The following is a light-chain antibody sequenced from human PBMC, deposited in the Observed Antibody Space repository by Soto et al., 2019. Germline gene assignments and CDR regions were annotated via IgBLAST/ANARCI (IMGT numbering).Light chain of an antibody. CDR3: QQSYSTPVT. CDR1: QSISSY. J-gene: IGKJ5*01. V-gene: IGKV1-39*01. Sequence: DIQMTQSPSSLSASVGDRVTITCRASQSISSYLNWYQQKPGKAPKLLIYAASSLQSGVPSRFSGSGSGTDFTLTIGSLQPEDFATYYWQQSYSTPVTFGQGTRLEIK. CDR2: AAS.